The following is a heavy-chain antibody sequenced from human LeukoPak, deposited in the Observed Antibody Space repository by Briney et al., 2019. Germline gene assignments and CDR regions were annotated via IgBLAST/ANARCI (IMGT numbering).Heavy chain of an antibody. D-gene: IGHD3-22*01. Sequence: SVKVSCMASGGTFSSYAISWVRQAPGQGLEWMGGIIPIFGTANYAQKFQGRVTITADESTSTAYMELSSLRSEDTAVYYCVSDYYDSSGYYRPGGYWGQGTLVTVSS. CDR3: VSDYYDSSGYYRPGGY. CDR1: GGTFSSYA. CDR2: IIPIFGTA. J-gene: IGHJ4*02. V-gene: IGHV1-69*13.